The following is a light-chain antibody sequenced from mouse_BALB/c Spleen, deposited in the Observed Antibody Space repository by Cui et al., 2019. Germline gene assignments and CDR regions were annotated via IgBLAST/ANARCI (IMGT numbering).Light chain of an antibody. CDR1: QSLLNSGNQKNY. Sequence: DIVMTQSPSSLSVSAGEKVTMSCKSSQSLLNSGNQKNYLARYQQKPGQPPKLLIYGASTRESGVPDRFTGSGSGTDFTLTISSVQAEDLAVYYCQNDHSYPWTFGGGTKLEIK. V-gene: IGKV8-28*01. J-gene: IGKJ1*01. CDR3: QNDHSYPWT. CDR2: GAS.